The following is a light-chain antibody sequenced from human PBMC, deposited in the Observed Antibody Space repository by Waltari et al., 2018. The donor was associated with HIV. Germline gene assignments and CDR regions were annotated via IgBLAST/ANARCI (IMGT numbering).Light chain of an antibody. CDR3: QSYDSSLSGVV. V-gene: IGLV1-40*01. CDR1: FSNVGAGYD. Sequence: QSVLTQPPSLSGAPGLRVSISCTGHFSNVGAGYDVHWYQHLPGTAPRLLIYANVNRPSGVPDRFLGSKSGSSASLGISGLQAEDEADYYCQSYDSSLSGVVFGGGTRLTVL. J-gene: IGLJ2*01. CDR2: ANV.